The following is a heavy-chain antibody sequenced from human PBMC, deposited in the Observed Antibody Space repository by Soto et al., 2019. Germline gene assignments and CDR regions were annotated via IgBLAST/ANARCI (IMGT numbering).Heavy chain of an antibody. V-gene: IGHV1-69*13. Sequence: SVKVSCKASGGTFSSYAISWVRQAPGQGLEWMGGIIPIFGTANYAQKFQGRVTITADESTSTAYMELSSLRSEDTAVYYCARSYVDTAMAPPYYFDYWGQGTLVTVSS. J-gene: IGHJ4*02. D-gene: IGHD5-18*01. CDR3: ARSYVDTAMAPPYYFDY. CDR2: IIPIFGTA. CDR1: GGTFSSYA.